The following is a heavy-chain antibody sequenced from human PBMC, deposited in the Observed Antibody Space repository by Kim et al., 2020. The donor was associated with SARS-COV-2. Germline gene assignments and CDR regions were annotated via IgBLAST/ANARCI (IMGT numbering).Heavy chain of an antibody. V-gene: IGHV3-21*01. CDR1: GFIFSTYN. CDR2: ISGSGSHI. Sequence: GGSLRLSCGSSGFIFSTYNMNWVRQAPGKGLEWVSSISGSGSHISYADSVQGRFTISRDNAKNSLFLQMNSLRSEDTAVYFCARDIGRRRINLIIWHAFDIWGQGTMVTVSS. J-gene: IGHJ3*02. CDR3: ARDIGRRRINLIIWHAFDI. D-gene: IGHD3-22*01.